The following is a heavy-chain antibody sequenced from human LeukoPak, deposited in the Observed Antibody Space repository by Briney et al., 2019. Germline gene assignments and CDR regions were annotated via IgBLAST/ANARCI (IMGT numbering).Heavy chain of an antibody. CDR3: VNLPGGGQ. V-gene: IGHV3-66*02. CDR1: GLPVRSSH. J-gene: IGHJ4*02. Sequence: PGGSLRPSCAAPGLPVRSSHMTWIRQAPRKGLGWVSIIKSGSNTDYADSVKGRFAISRDNTKNTVYLQMNSLRIEDTAVYYCVNLPGGGQWGQGTLVTVSS. D-gene: IGHD7-27*01. CDR2: IKSGSNT.